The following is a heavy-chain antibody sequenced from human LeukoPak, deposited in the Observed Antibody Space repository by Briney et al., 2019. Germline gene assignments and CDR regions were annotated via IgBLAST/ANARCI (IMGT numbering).Heavy chain of an antibody. CDR2: INHSGST. CDR3: ARAYYVWGSYRSRPFDY. CDR1: GGSFSGYY. V-gene: IGHV4-34*01. D-gene: IGHD3-16*02. Sequence: SETLSLTCAVYGGSFSGYYWSWIRQPPGKGLEWIGEINHSGSTNYNPSLKSRVTISVDTSKNQFSLKLSSVTAADTVVYYCARAYYVWGSYRSRPFDYWGQGTLVTVSS. J-gene: IGHJ4*02.